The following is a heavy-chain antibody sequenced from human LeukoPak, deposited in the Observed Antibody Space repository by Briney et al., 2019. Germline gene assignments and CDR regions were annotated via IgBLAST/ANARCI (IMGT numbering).Heavy chain of an antibody. J-gene: IGHJ5*02. CDR2: ITGSGGST. D-gene: IGHD3-16*02. Sequence: GGSLRLSYAASGFTFSSYDMSWVRQAPGKGLEWVSTITGSGGSTYYADSVKGRFTISRDNSKNTLYLQMDSLRAEDTAVYYCARGGYSSGFDPWGQGTLVTVSS. V-gene: IGHV3-23*01. CDR3: ARGGYSSGFDP. CDR1: GFTFSSYD.